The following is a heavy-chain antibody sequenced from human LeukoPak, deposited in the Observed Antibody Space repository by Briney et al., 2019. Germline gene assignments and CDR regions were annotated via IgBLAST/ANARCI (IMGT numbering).Heavy chain of an antibody. D-gene: IGHD1-1*01. CDR1: GFTFDYA. CDR3: AKDQGTGTTRSDYYGMDV. Sequence: PGGSLRLSCAASGFTFDYAMYWVRQTPGKGVEWVSGISWNSGTKVYADSVKGRFTISRDNAKNSLYLQMNTLRAEDTALYYCAKDQGTGTTRSDYYGMDVWGQGTTVIVSS. CDR2: ISWNSGTK. J-gene: IGHJ6*02. V-gene: IGHV3-9*01.